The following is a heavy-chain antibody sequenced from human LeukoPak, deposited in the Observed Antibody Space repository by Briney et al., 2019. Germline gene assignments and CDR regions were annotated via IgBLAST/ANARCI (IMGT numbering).Heavy chain of an antibody. CDR2: IYHSGST. D-gene: IGHD3-9*01. Sequence: SQTLSLTSAVSGGSISSGGYSWSWIRQPPGKGLEWIGYIYHSGSTYYNPSLKSRVTISVDRSKNQFSLKLSSVTAADTAVYYCARGDDILTGYYISKAFDIWGQGTMVTVSS. J-gene: IGHJ3*02. V-gene: IGHV4-30-2*01. CDR1: GGSISSGGYS. CDR3: ARGDDILTGYYISKAFDI.